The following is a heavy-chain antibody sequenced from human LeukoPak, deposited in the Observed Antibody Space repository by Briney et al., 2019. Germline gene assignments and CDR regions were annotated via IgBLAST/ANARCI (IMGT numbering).Heavy chain of an antibody. CDR3: ARDPSRYYYDSSARAFDI. D-gene: IGHD3-22*01. CDR1: GGSFIGYY. J-gene: IGHJ3*02. V-gene: IGHV4-34*01. Sequence: SETLSLTCAVYGGSFIGYYWSWIRQPPGKGLEWIGEINHSGSTNYNPSLKSRVTISVDTSKNQFSLKLSSVTAADTAVYYCARDPSRYYYDSSARAFDIWGQGTMVTVSS. CDR2: INHSGST.